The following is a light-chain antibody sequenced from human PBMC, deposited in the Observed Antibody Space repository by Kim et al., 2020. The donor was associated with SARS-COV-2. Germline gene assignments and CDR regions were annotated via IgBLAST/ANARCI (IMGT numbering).Light chain of an antibody. V-gene: IGLV1-40*01. CDR1: SSNIGAGYD. CDR2: GNS. Sequence: QSVLTQQPSVSGATGQRVNISCTGSSSNIGAGYDVHWYQQLPGTAPKLLIYGNSNRPAGVPDRFSGSESGTSASLAITGLQAEDEADYYCQSYDSSLSGSVVFGGGTQLTVL. J-gene: IGLJ2*01. CDR3: QSYDSSLSGSVV.